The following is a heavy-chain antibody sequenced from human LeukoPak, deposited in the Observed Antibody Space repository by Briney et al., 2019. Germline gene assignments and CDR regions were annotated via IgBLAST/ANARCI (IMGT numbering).Heavy chain of an antibody. CDR1: GYTFTSYY. CDR2: INPSGGST. CDR3: ARDGYYDSSGYYYRSAFDI. V-gene: IGHV1-46*01. J-gene: IGHJ3*02. D-gene: IGHD3-22*01. Sequence: ASVKVSCKASGYTFTSYYMHWVRQAPGQGLEWMGIINPSGGSTSYAQKFQGRVTMTRDMSTSTVYMELSSLRSEDTAVYYCARDGYYDSSGYYYRSAFDIWGQGTMVTVSS.